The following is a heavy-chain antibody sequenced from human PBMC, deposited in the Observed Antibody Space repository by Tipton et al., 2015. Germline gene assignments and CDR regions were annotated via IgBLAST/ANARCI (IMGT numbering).Heavy chain of an antibody. CDR2: ISYSGST. V-gene: IGHV4-61*01. CDR1: GGSVSTSNYY. CDR3: ARASIIQGYYHDSSRYYLFNS. D-gene: IGHD3-22*01. Sequence: LRLSCTVSGGSVSTSNYYWGWIRQSPGKGLEWIGYISYSGSTNYNPSLRSRVAMSMDTSKNQFSLKLSSVIAADTAVYYCARASIIQGYYHDSSRYYLFNSWGQGTLVTVSS. J-gene: IGHJ1*01.